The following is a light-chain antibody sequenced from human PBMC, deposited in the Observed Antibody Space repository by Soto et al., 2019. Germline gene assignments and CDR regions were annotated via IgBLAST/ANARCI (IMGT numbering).Light chain of an antibody. V-gene: IGKV3-20*01. CDR2: GAS. J-gene: IGKJ4*01. CDR1: RSVSSSY. Sequence: EIVLTQSPGTLSLSPGERATLSCRASRSVSSSYLAWYQQKPGQAPRLLIYGASSRATSIPDRFSGSGSGTDFTVTISRLEPEDFAVYYCQQYGSSPPKLTFGGGTKVEIK. CDR3: QQYGSSPPKLT.